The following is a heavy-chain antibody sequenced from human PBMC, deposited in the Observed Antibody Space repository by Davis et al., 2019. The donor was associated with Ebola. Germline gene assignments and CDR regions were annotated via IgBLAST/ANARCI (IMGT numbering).Heavy chain of an antibody. CDR3: PVGHYSGPHG. D-gene: IGHD6-19*01. V-gene: IGHV3-30-3*01. CDR1: GFTFSSYA. Sequence: GESLKISCAASGFTFSSYAMHWVRQAPGKGLEWVAVISYDGSNKYYADSVKGRFTISRDNSKNTLYLQMNSLRAEDTAVYYCPVGHYSGPHGWGQGVLVTVSS. CDR2: ISYDGSNK. J-gene: IGHJ4*02.